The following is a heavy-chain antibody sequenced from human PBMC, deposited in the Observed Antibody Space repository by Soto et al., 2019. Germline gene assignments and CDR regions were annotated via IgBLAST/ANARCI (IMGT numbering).Heavy chain of an antibody. J-gene: IGHJ4*02. V-gene: IGHV1-18*01. CDR1: GYAFSHYG. CDR3: ARDLDGSGSYYTDF. D-gene: IGHD3-10*01. Sequence: AAVKVSCKASGYAFSHYGISWVRLAPGQGLEWMGWIGVYNGKTNYAQKLQGRVTMTTDTSTSTAYMELRSLRSDDTAVYYCARDLDGSGSYYTDFWGQGTLVTVSS. CDR2: IGVYNGKT.